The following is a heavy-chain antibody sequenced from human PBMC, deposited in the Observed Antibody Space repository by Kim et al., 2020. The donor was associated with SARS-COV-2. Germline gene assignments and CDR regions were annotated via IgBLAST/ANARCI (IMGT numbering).Heavy chain of an antibody. Sequence: GGSLRLSCAASGFTFSSYGMHWVRQAPGKGLEWVAVISYDGSNKYYADSVKGRFTISRDNSKNTLYLQMNSLRAEDTAVYYCARDRGDIVVVVAATRLAYWGQGTLVTVSS. V-gene: IGHV3-33*05. J-gene: IGHJ4*02. CDR2: ISYDGSNK. CDR3: ARDRGDIVVVVAATRLAY. CDR1: GFTFSSYG. D-gene: IGHD2-15*01.